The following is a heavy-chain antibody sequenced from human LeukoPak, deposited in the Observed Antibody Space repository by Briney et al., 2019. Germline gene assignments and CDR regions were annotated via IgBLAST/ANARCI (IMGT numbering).Heavy chain of an antibody. CDR2: IYHGDSDT. V-gene: IGHV5-51*01. CDR3: ARHYDFWSGYPNYYYYYYMDV. D-gene: IGHD3-3*01. Sequence: GEALKISWKGSGYSLTSYWIGWVRPMPGKGLEWMWIIYHGDSDTRYSSSFQGQVTISADKSISTAYLQWSSLKASDTAMYYCARHYDFWSGYPNYYYYYYMDVWGKGTTVTVSS. J-gene: IGHJ6*03. CDR1: GYSLTSYW.